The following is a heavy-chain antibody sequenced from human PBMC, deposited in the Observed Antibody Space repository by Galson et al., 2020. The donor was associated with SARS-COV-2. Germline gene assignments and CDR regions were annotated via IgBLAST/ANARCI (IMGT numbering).Heavy chain of an antibody. V-gene: IGHV3-23*01. CDR1: GLTFSSYA. J-gene: IGHJ6*02. CDR3: AIKEGDYYYGMDV. CDR2: ISGSGGSP. Sequence: GGSLRLSCAASGLTFSSYAMNWVRQAPGKGLEWDPAISGSGGSPYSADPVKGRFTISRDNSKNTLYLQMNSLRAEDTAVYYCAIKEGDYYYGMDVWGQGTTVTVSS. D-gene: IGHD3-16*01.